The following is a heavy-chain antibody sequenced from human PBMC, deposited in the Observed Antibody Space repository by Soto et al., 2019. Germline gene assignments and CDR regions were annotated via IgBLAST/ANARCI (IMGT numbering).Heavy chain of an antibody. J-gene: IGHJ6*02. V-gene: IGHV3-33*01. CDR2: IWYDGSNK. D-gene: IGHD6-19*01. Sequence: QVQLVESGGGVVQPGRSLRLSCAASGFTFSSYGMHWVRQAPGKGLEWVAVIWYDGSNKYYADSVKGRFTISRDNSKNTLYLQMNSLRAEDTAVYYCARASPFQWYGMDVWGQGTTVTVSS. CDR1: GFTFSSYG. CDR3: ARASPFQWYGMDV.